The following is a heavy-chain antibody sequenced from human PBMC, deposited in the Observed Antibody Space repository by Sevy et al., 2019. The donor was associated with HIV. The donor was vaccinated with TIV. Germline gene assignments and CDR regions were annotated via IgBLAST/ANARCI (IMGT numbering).Heavy chain of an antibody. D-gene: IGHD3-22*01. Sequence: GESLKISCAASGLSVSDNYMNWVRQAPGKGLELVSVIYIDGRTYYADSVKGRFTISRDNSKNTLYLHMNNLRPEDTAVYYCARDRYYDASGYYYYYYGMHVWGQGTTVTVSS. CDR1: GLSVSDNY. V-gene: IGHV3-66*01. CDR2: IYIDGRT. J-gene: IGHJ6*02. CDR3: ARDRYYDASGYYYYYYGMHV.